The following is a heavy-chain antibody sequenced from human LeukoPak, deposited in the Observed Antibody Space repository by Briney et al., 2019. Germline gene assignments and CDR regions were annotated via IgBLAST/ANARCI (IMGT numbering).Heavy chain of an antibody. CDR3: ARDPPRTWIQLWSTPYYMDV. J-gene: IGHJ6*03. D-gene: IGHD5-18*01. CDR1: GYTFTSYG. V-gene: IGHV1-18*01. Sequence: ASVKVSCKASGYTFTSYGISWVRQAPGQGLEWMGWISAYNGNTNYAQKLQGRVTMTTDTSTSTAYMELRSLRSDDTAVYYCARDPPRTWIQLWSTPYYMDVWGKGTTVTVSS. CDR2: ISAYNGNT.